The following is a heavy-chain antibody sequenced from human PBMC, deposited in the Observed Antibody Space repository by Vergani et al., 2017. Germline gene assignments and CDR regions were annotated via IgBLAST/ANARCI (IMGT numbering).Heavy chain of an antibody. J-gene: IGHJ6*03. V-gene: IGHV1-18*01. D-gene: IGHD3-10*01. CDR1: GHTSSSYG. Sequence: QVQLVQSGAEVKNPGASVKVSCKTSGHTSSSYGVSWVRQAPGQGLYWMGWIIVYNGNTNYAQTFQGRVTMTTDTSTSTAYMELRSLTSDDTAVYYCATSLKTSGYYKYYYTDVWGKGTTVTVSS. CDR2: IIVYNGNT. CDR3: ATSLKTSGYYKYYYTDV.